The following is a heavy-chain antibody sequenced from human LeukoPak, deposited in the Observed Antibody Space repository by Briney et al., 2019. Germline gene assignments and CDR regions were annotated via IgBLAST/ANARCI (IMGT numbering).Heavy chain of an antibody. Sequence: ASVKVSCKASGYSFTRYYMHWVRQAPGQGLEWMGIINPSGGSARYAQKFQGRVTMTRDTSTSTVYMEVSSLRAEETAVYYCARLADYDSSGYLSYWGQGTLVTVSS. CDR1: GYSFTRYY. J-gene: IGHJ4*02. CDR3: ARLADYDSSGYLSY. CDR2: INPSGGSA. V-gene: IGHV1-46*01. D-gene: IGHD3-22*01.